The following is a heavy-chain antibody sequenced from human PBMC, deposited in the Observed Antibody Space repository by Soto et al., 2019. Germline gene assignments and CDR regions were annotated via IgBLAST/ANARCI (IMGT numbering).Heavy chain of an antibody. J-gene: IGHJ5*02. CDR2: INHSGNT. Sequence: PSETLSLPCSVSGCSIGTSAYYWGWIRQAPGKGLEWIGSINHSGNTYLSPSLKDRVTMSVDTSKNSFSLKLRSATAADTGLYYCSRRAPEGFDPWGQGTLVTVHS. V-gene: IGHV4-39*01. CDR3: SRRAPEGFDP. CDR1: GCSIGTSAYY.